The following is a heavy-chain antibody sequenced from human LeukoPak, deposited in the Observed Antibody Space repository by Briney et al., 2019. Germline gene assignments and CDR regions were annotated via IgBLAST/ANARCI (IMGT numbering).Heavy chain of an antibody. V-gene: IGHV1-18*01. J-gene: IGHJ4*02. CDR3: ARDPFYDTVGGSYRPLDY. D-gene: IGHD3-16*02. Sequence: GASVKVSCKTSGYTFSSFGITWVRQAPGQGLEWVGWISAYNGNTNYVEKLRGRVTMTTDRSTATAYMELRSLTSDDTAMYYCARDPFYDTVGGSYRPLDYWGQGTPITVSS. CDR1: GYTFSSFG. CDR2: ISAYNGNT.